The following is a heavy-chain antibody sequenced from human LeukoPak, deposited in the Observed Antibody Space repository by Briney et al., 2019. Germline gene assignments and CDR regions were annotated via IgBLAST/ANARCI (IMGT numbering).Heavy chain of an antibody. J-gene: IGHJ5*02. V-gene: IGHV1-24*01. CDR2: FDPEGGET. D-gene: IGHD3-3*01. CDR3: ATEKYYDFWSGYSPAWFDP. CDR1: GYTLTELS. Sequence: GSVKVSCKVSGYTLTELSMHWVRQAPGKGLEWMGGFDPEGGETIYAQKFQGRVTMTEDTSTDTAYMELSSLRSEDTAVYYCATEKYYDFWSGYSPAWFDPWGQGTLVTVSS.